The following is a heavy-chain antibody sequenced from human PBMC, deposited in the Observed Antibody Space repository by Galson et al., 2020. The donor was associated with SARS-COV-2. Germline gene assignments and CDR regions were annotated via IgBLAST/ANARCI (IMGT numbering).Heavy chain of an antibody. J-gene: IGHJ4*02. CDR2: ISYDGSNK. D-gene: IGHD3-3*01. CDR3: ARAAAGYGVLDY. Sequence: GGSLRLSCAASGFTFSSYAMHWVRQAPGKGLEWVAVISYDGSNKYYADSVKGRFTISRDNSKNTLYLQMNSLRAEDTAVYYCARAAAGYGVLDYWGQGTLVTVSS. V-gene: IGHV3-30*01. CDR1: GFTFSSYA.